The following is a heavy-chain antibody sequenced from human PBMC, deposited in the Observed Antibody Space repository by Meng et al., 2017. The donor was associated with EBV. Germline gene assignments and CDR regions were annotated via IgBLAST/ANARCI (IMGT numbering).Heavy chain of an antibody. CDR2: MNPNSGNT. CDR3: ARGRGVYCSGGSCYPGWFDP. D-gene: IGHD2-15*01. J-gene: IGHJ5*02. Sequence: QVGLSGSEGQKPGASVKVSCNASGYTFTSNDINWVRQATGQGLEWMGWMNPNSGNTGYAQKFQGRVTMTRNTSISTAYMELSSLRSEDTAVYYCARGRGVYCSGGSCYPGWFDPWGQGTLVTVSS. CDR1: GYTFTSND. V-gene: IGHV1-8*01.